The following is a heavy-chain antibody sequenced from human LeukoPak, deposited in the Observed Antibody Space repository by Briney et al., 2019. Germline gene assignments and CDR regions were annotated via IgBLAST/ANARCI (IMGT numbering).Heavy chain of an antibody. CDR1: GASFSTGDQY. J-gene: IGHJ6*03. CDR3: ARTRDYGGNKKYYYYYYMDV. Sequence: PSETLSLTCTVSGASFSTGDQYWNWIRQSPGKGLGWIGSIHPSGMLYINPSLESRVTISIDTSNNQFSLKLSSVTAADTAVYYCARTRDYGGNKKYYYYYYMDVWGKGTTVTVSS. D-gene: IGHD4-23*01. CDR2: IHPSGML. V-gene: IGHV4-31*03.